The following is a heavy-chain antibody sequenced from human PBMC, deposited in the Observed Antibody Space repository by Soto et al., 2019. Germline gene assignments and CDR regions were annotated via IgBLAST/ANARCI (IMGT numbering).Heavy chain of an antibody. CDR2: FYYTGST. D-gene: IGHD2-2*03. Sequence: SETLCLTCTVFGGSIGNHYWSWILQPPRKGLEWIGYFYYTGSTIYNPSLRSRVTISVDTSKNQFSLKLNSVTAADTAVYYCAKGGWMLFDIWGQGTMVTVSS. CDR3: AKGGWMLFDI. J-gene: IGHJ3*02. V-gene: IGHV4-59*11. CDR1: GGSIGNHY.